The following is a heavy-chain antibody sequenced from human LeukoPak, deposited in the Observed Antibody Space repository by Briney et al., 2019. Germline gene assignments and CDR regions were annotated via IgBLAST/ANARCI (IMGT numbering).Heavy chain of an antibody. V-gene: IGHV3-30-3*01. CDR3: ARDTAVYSSSWYGLGY. J-gene: IGHJ4*02. CDR2: ISYDGSSK. D-gene: IGHD6-13*01. Sequence: GGSLRLSCAASGFTFSSYAMHWVRQAPGKGLEWVAVISYDGSSKYYADSVKGRFTLSRDNSKSTLFLQVNNLRPEDTAFYYCARDTAVYSSSWYGLGYWGQGTLVTVSS. CDR1: GFTFSSYA.